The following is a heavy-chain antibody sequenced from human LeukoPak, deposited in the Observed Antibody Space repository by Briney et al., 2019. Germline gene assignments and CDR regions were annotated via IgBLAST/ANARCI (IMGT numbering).Heavy chain of an antibody. D-gene: IGHD1-26*01. Sequence: GGSLRLSCAASGFTVSSNYMSWVRQAPGKGLEWVSFIYSGGSTYYADSVKGKFTISRANSKNTLYLQMNSLRAEDTAVYYCARGIVGSFSWFDPWGQGTLVTVSS. CDR3: ARGIVGSFSWFDP. CDR2: IYSGGST. J-gene: IGHJ5*02. V-gene: IGHV3-66*01. CDR1: GFTVSSNY.